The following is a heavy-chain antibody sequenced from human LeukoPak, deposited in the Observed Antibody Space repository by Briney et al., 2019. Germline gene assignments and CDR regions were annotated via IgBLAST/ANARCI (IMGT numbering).Heavy chain of an antibody. CDR3: AGSGSYYAWFDP. CDR2: IYSGGST. J-gene: IGHJ5*02. Sequence: GGSLRLSCAVSGITLSNYDMTWVRQAPGKGLEWVSVIYSGGSTYYADSVKGRFTISRDNSKNTLYLQMNSLRAEDTAVYYCAGSGSYYAWFDPWGQGTLVTVSS. V-gene: IGHV3-66*02. CDR1: GITLSNYD. D-gene: IGHD1-26*01.